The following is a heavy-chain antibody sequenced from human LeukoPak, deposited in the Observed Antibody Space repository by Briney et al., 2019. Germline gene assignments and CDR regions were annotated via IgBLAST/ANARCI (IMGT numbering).Heavy chain of an antibody. CDR2: ISWNSGSI. CDR3: AKDIRNPSYYYYGMDV. V-gene: IGHV3-9*01. CDR1: GFTFDDYA. J-gene: IGHJ6*02. Sequence: GGSLRLSCAASGFTFDDYAMHWVRQAPGKGLEWVSGISWNSGSIGYADSVKGRFTISRDNAKNSLYLQMNSLRAEDTALYYCAKDIRNPSYYYYGMDVWGQGTTVTVSS.